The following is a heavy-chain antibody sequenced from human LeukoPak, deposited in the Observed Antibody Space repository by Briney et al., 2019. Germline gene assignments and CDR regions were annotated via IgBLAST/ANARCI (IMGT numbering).Heavy chain of an antibody. CDR1: GYTFTGYY. D-gene: IGHD6-13*01. CDR2: INPNSGGT. V-gene: IGHV1-2*06. Sequence: ASVKVSCKASGYTFTGYYMHWVRQAPGQGLEWMGRINPNSGGTNYAQKFQGRVTMTRDTSISTAYMELSRLRSDGTAVYYCARSSSSWYGVDYWGQGTLVTVSS. J-gene: IGHJ4*02. CDR3: ARSSSSWYGVDY.